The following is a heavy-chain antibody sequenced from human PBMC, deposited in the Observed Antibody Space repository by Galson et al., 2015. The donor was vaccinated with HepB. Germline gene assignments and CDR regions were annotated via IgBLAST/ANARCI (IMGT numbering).Heavy chain of an antibody. Sequence: SLRLSCAASGFIVSSNYMSWVRQAPGKGLEWVSVIYSGGSTYYADSVKGRFTISRDNAKNSLYLQMNSLRAEDTAVYYCARLYDYGDTTLDYWGQGTLVTVSS. CDR1: GFIVSSNY. J-gene: IGHJ4*02. CDR3: ARLYDYGDTTLDY. D-gene: IGHD4-17*01. CDR2: IYSGGST. V-gene: IGHV3-53*01.